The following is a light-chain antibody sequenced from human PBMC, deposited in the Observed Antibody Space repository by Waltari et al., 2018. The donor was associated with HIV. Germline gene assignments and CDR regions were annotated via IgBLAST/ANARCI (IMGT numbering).Light chain of an antibody. CDR2: KTS. J-gene: IGKJ2*01. V-gene: IGKV1-5*03. CDR1: QIFCYW. Sequence: DVQMTQSPSTLSASFGDRVSITCSASQIFCYWLAWYQQKPGQPPNLLIYKTSYLESGVPTRFSGSGSGADFTLTIDGLQPEDFATYYCQQYNSHSYTFGQGTKLDIK. CDR3: QQYNSHSYT.